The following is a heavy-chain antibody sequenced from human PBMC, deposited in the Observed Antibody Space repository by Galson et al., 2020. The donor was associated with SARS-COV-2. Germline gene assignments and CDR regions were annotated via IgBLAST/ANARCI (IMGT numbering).Heavy chain of an antibody. CDR3: ARGLNGGYSCNWFDP. J-gene: IGHJ5*02. CDR1: DDSISSYY. V-gene: IGHV4-59*01. D-gene: IGHD2-21*02. Sequence: SETLSLTCTVSDDSISSYYWSWIRQPPGKGLEWIGYIYYSGSTNYNPSLKSRVIISVDTSKNQFSLKLSSVTAADTAVYYCARGLNGGYSCNWFDPWGQGTLVTVSS. CDR2: IYYSGST.